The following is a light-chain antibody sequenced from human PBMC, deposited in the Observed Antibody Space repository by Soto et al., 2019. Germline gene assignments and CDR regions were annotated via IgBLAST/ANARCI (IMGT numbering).Light chain of an antibody. J-gene: IGKJ1*01. V-gene: IGKV3-20*01. Sequence: ELVLTQSPVALSLSSGERATLSCRASQSVSSTLLTWYQQKPGQAPRLLIYGVSNRATGIPDRFSGSGSGTDFTLTISRVEPEEFAVYFCQHYGDSSWTFGQGSRVEIK. CDR2: GVS. CDR3: QHYGDSSWT. CDR1: QSVSSTL.